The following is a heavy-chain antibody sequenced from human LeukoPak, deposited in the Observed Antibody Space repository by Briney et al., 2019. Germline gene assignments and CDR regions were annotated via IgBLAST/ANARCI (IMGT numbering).Heavy chain of an antibody. CDR1: GYTFTSYA. Sequence: ASVKVSCKASGYTFTSYAMHWVRQASGQRLEWMGWINAGNGNTKYSQKFQGRVTITADKSTSTAYMELSSLRSEDTAVYYCARDQWEWELLRNYYYYGMDVWGQGTTVTVSS. V-gene: IGHV1-3*01. CDR3: ARDQWEWELLRNYYYYGMDV. D-gene: IGHD1-26*01. J-gene: IGHJ6*02. CDR2: INAGNGNT.